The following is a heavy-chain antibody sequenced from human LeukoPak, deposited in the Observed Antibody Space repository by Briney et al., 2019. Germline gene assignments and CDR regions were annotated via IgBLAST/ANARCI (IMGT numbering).Heavy chain of an antibody. D-gene: IGHD1-26*01. CDR2: IYYGGST. J-gene: IGHJ4*02. CDR3: TRLLKYSGSYYCDY. CDR1: GGSISSNRHY. Sequence: SETLSLTCAVSGGSISSNRHYWGWIRQPPGKGLEWIGNIYYGGSTYYNPSLKSRVTISVDTSKNQFSLKLSSVTAADTAVYYCTRLLKYSGSYYCDYWGQGSLVTVSS. V-gene: IGHV4-39*01.